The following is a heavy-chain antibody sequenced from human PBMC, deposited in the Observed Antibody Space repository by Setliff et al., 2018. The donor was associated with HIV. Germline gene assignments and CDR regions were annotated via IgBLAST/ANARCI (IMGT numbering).Heavy chain of an antibody. CDR3: ARFGVVILRGLDV. Sequence: SETLSLTCAVYGGSFSGYYWSWIRQPPGKGLEWSGQINHSGSTRYNPSLKSRVTISVDTSKNQFSLKVNSVTAADTAVYYCARFGVVILRGLDVWGKGTTVTVSS. J-gene: IGHJ6*04. D-gene: IGHD3-3*01. CDR1: GGSFSGYY. V-gene: IGHV4-34*01. CDR2: INHSGST.